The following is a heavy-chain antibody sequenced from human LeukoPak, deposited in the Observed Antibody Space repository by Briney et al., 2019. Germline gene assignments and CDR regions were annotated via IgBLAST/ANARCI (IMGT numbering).Heavy chain of an antibody. CDR1: GGTFSNDA. J-gene: IGHJ4*02. D-gene: IGHD7-27*01. Sequence: SVKVSCKASGGTFSNDAITWVRQAPGQGLEWMGRIVPILGFTNYPQRFEGKVTLTADKSTATAYMELSSLTSEDTAVYYCARGLTGDRVDYWGQGTLVTVSS. CDR3: ARGLTGDRVDY. V-gene: IGHV1-69*04. CDR2: IVPILGFT.